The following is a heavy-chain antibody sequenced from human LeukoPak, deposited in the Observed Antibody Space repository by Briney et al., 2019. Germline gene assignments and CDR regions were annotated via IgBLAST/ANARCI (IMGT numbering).Heavy chain of an antibody. CDR1: RFIFSTYA. Sequence: GGSLRLSCAASRFIFSTYAMGWVRQAPGKALEWVSSIKGGGGDPFYADSVKGRFTISRDNSKNTLFLQLNSLRAEDSAVYYCAKGGHDFNPLYWWGQGTLVTVSS. D-gene: IGHD2-8*02. CDR2: IKGGGGDP. V-gene: IGHV3-23*01. CDR3: AKGGHDFNPLYW. J-gene: IGHJ4*02.